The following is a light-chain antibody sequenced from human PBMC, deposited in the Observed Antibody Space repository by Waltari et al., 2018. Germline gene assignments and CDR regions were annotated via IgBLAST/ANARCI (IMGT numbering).Light chain of an antibody. V-gene: IGKV3-20*01. CDR3: QKYGRLPAT. Sequence: EIVLTQSPGTLSLSPGVRATLSCWASQSVSKYLAWYQQNPGQAPRLLIYETSIRATGVPDRFSGSGSGTDFSLTISRLEPEDFAVYYCQKYGRLPATFGQGTKVEIK. CDR1: QSVSKY. J-gene: IGKJ1*01. CDR2: ETS.